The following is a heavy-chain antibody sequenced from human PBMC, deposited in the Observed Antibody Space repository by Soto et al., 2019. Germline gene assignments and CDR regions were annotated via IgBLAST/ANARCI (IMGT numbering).Heavy chain of an antibody. V-gene: IGHV1-69*13. CDR2: IIPNVDAA. D-gene: IGHD3-22*01. CDR3: AKGSYYDASSSFETTGMYYRYFGLDV. CDR1: GDTFNNYA. J-gene: IGHJ6*02. Sequence: SVKVSCKASGDTFNNYAISWVRQAPGQGLEWVGGIIPNVDAANSAQKFQGRVTITADESTSTAYMELSRLRSEDTAVYYCAKGSYYDASSSFETTGMYYRYFGLDVCGQGTPVTVYS.